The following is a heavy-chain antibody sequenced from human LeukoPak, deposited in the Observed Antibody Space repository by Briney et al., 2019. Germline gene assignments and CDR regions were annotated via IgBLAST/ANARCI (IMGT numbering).Heavy chain of an antibody. V-gene: IGHV3-7*01. CDR3: ARHPLVTGNYYYYYYMDV. CDR2: KKQDGSEK. CDR1: GFTFSSYW. J-gene: IGHJ6*03. D-gene: IGHD2-21*02. Sequence: GGSLRLSCAASGFTFSSYWMSWVRQAPGKGLEWVANKKQDGSEKYYVDSVKGRFTISRDNAKNSLYLQMNSLRAEDTAVYYCARHPLVTGNYYYYYYMDVWGKGTTVTVSS.